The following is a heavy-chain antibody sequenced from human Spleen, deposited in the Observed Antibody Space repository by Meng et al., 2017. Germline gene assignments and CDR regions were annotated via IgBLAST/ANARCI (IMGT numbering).Heavy chain of an antibody. J-gene: IGHJ4*02. CDR3: ARLTTVTTHFDY. Sequence: GESLKISCKGSGYSFTNYWIGWVRQMPGKGLEWMGVVYPGDSDTRYSPSFQGQVRFSADKSISTAYLQWSSLKASDTAIHYCARLTTVTTHFDYWGQGTLVTVSS. D-gene: IGHD4-17*01. CDR2: VYPGDSDT. V-gene: IGHV5-51*01. CDR1: GYSFTNYW.